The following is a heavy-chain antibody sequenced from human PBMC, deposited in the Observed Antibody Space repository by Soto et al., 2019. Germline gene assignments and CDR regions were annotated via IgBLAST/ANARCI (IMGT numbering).Heavy chain of an antibody. CDR1: GGTFSSYA. CDR3: ARDRGSSSSRLFDY. V-gene: IGHV1-69*12. J-gene: IGHJ4*02. D-gene: IGHD6-6*01. CDR2: IIPIFGTA. Sequence: QVQLVQSGAEVKKPGSSVKVSRKASGGTFSSYAISWVRQAPGQGLEWMGGIIPIFGTANYAQKFQGRVTIAADESTSTAYMELSSLRSEDTAVYYCARDRGSSSSRLFDYWGQGTLVTVSS.